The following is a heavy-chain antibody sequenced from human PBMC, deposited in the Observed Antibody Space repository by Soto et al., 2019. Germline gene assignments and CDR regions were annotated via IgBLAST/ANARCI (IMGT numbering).Heavy chain of an antibody. D-gene: IGHD3-10*01. CDR2: IIGSDAKT. Sequence: GALRLSCTTSGYSFSSFALTSVLQDPRQGLEWFATIIGSDAKTHYADSVKSRFSISRDTSRNPVYLQMNTLRADDSAIYSSAKWSYLDLWGQGTRVTVSS. J-gene: IGHJ4*02. CDR3: AKWSYLDL. CDR1: GYSFSSFA. V-gene: IGHV3-23*01.